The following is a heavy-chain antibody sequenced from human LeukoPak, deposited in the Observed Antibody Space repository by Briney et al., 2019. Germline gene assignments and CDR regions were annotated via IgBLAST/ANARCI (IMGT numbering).Heavy chain of an antibody. V-gene: IGHV1-69*13. Sequence: GASVKVSCKASGGTFSSYAISWVRQAPGQGLEWMGGIIPIFGTANYAQKFQGRVTITADESTSTAYMELRSLRSDDTAVYYCAREDRYGDYRVGYYYYYMDVWGKGTTVTVSS. CDR2: IIPIFGTA. J-gene: IGHJ6*03. CDR1: GGTFSSYA. D-gene: IGHD4-17*01. CDR3: AREDRYGDYRVGYYYYYMDV.